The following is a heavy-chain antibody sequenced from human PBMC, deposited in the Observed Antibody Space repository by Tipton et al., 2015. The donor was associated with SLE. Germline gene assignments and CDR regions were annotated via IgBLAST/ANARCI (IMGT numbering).Heavy chain of an antibody. CDR1: GGSFSGYY. D-gene: IGHD2-2*01. J-gene: IGHJ6*02. CDR2: INHSGST. V-gene: IGHV4-34*01. Sequence: TLSLTCAVYGGSFSGYYWIWIRQPPGKGLEWIGEINHSGSTNYNPSLKSRVTISVDTSKNQFSLKLSSVTAADTAVYYCARRDPGGSSWKRMDVWGQGTTVTVSS. CDR3: ARRDPGGSSWKRMDV.